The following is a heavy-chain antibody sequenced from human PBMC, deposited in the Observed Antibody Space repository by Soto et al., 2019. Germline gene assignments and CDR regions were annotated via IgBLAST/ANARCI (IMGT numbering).Heavy chain of an antibody. CDR1: GGNFRSES. V-gene: IGHV1-69*12. Sequence: QVQLVQSGAEVKKPGSSVKVSCKASGGNFRSESINWVRQAPGQGLEWMGGIIPFFGTSDYAQKFQGRLRITADESTTTAYMELSSLRAQDTAVYYCARGHEVGGNSDAYDIWGQGTMVTVSS. CDR3: ARGHEVGGNSDAYDI. D-gene: IGHD2-21*02. CDR2: IIPFFGTS. J-gene: IGHJ3*02.